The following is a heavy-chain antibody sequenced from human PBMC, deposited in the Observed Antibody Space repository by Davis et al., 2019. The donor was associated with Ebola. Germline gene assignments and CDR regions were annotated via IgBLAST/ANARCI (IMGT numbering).Heavy chain of an antibody. J-gene: IGHJ4*02. CDR2: INPSGGST. CDR3: ARYLAALGLFDY. V-gene: IGHV1-46*01. Sequence: ASVKVSCKASGYTFTSYGISWVRQAPGQGLEWMGIINPSGGSTSYAQKFQGRVTMTRDTSTSTVYMELSSLRSEDTAVYYCARYLAALGLFDYWGQGTLVTVSS. CDR1: GYTFTSYG. D-gene: IGHD6-6*01.